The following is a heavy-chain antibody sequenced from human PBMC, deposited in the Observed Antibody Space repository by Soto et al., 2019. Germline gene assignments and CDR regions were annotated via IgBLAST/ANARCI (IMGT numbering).Heavy chain of an antibody. CDR3: AREGAGITGTQPRPRSRDFDY. CDR2: IIPIFGTA. D-gene: IGHD1-7*01. V-gene: IGHV1-69*13. Sequence: ASVKVSCKASGGTFSSYAISWVRQAPGQGLEWMGGIIPIFGTANYAQKFQGRVTITADESTSTAYMELSSLRSEDTAVYCCAREGAGITGTQPRPRSRDFDYWGQGTLVTVSS. CDR1: GGTFSSYA. J-gene: IGHJ4*02.